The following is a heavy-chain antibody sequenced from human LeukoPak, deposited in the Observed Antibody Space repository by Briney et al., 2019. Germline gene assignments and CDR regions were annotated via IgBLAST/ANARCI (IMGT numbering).Heavy chain of an antibody. CDR3: ARECVDGYYESSGYDL. CDR1: GFTFSDYW. J-gene: IGHJ4*02. CDR2: IKQDGSQR. Sequence: GGSLRLSCTASGFTFSDYWMTWVRQAPGKGPEWVANIKQDGSQRYYVDSVRGRFTISRDNAKNSLFLQMNGLRAEDTAVYYCARECVDGYYESSGYDLWGQGTLVTVSS. V-gene: IGHV3-7*01. D-gene: IGHD3-22*01.